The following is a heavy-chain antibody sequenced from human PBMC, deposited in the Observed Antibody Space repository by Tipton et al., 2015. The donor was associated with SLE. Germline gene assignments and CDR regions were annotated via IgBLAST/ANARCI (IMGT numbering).Heavy chain of an antibody. CDR3: DRGYDYDVNAFGI. J-gene: IGHJ3*02. D-gene: IGHD3-16*01. V-gene: IGHV4-4*07. Sequence: LRLSCTVSGDSISGYYWNWIRQPAGKGLEWIGRIYSSGSTNYNPSLKSRVTLSVDTSKNQFSLKLTSVTAADTAVYYCDRGYDYDVNAFGIWGQGTMVTVSS. CDR2: IYSSGST. CDR1: GDSISGYY.